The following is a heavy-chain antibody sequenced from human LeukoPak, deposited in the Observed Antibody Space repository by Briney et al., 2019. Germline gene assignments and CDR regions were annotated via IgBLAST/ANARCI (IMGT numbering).Heavy chain of an antibody. CDR1: GYTFTGYY. CDR2: INPNSGGT. CDR3: ARGVIVAFDI. D-gene: IGHD3-22*01. J-gene: IGHJ3*02. V-gene: IGHV1-2*02. Sequence: ASVKVSCKASGYTFTGYYMHWVRQAPGQGLEWMGWINPNSGGTTYAQKFQGRVTMTWDTSINTAYMELSSLRSDDRAVYYCARGVIVAFDIWGQGTMVTVSS.